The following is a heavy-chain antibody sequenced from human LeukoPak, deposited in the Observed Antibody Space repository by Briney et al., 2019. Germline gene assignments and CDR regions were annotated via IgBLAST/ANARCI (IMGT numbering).Heavy chain of an antibody. CDR1: GGSISSSNFY. CDR3: AKEENYGRYAY. V-gene: IGHV4-39*07. Sequence: SETLSLTCSVSGGSISSSNFYWGWIRQPPGKGLEWIVSINYSGSTYYNTSLKSRVTISVDTSKNQFSLKLSSVTAADTAVYYCAKEENYGRYAYWGQGTLVTVSS. J-gene: IGHJ4*02. CDR2: INYSGST. D-gene: IGHD4-17*01.